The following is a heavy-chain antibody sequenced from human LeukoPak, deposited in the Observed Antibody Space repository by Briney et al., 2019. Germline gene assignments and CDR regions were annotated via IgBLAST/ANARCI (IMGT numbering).Heavy chain of an antibody. CDR3: ARRRYYGSGSYYLDNWFDP. V-gene: IGHV4-34*01. CDR2: INHSGST. CDR1: GGSFSGYY. D-gene: IGHD3-10*01. Sequence: SETLSLTCGVYGGSFSGYYWSWIRQPPGKGLEWIGEINHSGSTNYNPSLKSRVTISVDTSKNQFSLKLSSVTAADTAVYYCARRRYYGSGSYYLDNWFDPWGQGTLVTVSS. J-gene: IGHJ5*02.